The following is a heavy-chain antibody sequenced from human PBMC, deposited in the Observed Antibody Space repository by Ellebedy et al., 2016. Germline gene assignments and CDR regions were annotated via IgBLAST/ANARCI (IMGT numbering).Heavy chain of an antibody. Sequence: SETLSLTXAVSGGSISSGGYSWSWIRQPPGKGLEWIGYIYHSGSTYYNPSLKSRVTISVDRSKNQFSLKLSSVTAADTAVYYCATISAGIFSDYWGQGTLVTVSS. V-gene: IGHV4-30-2*02. CDR3: ATISAGIFSDY. CDR2: IYHSGST. D-gene: IGHD6-13*01. CDR1: GGSISSGGYS. J-gene: IGHJ4*02.